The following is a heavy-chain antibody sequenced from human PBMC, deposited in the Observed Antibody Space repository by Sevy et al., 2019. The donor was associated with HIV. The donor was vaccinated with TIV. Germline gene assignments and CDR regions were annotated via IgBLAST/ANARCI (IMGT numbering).Heavy chain of an antibody. J-gene: IGHJ5*02. CDR1: GGSFSTYY. CDR2: IYYTGST. CDR3: ARAPPVRSGDDSLNWFDP. Sequence: SETLSLTCTVSGGSFSTYYWSWIRQPPGKGLEYIGYIYYTGSTNYNPSLKSRVTISVDTSKNQFSLKLRSVTAVDTAVYDGARAPPVRSGDDSLNWFDPWGQGTLVTVSS. V-gene: IGHV4-59*01. D-gene: IGHD5-12*01.